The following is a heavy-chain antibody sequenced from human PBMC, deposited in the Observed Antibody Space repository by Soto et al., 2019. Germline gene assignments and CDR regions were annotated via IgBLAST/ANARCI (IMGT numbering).Heavy chain of an antibody. J-gene: IGHJ2*01. CDR2: ISGSGGST. D-gene: IGHD2-8*01. CDR1: GFTFSSYA. CDR3: AIFGVGPPLMYYWYFDL. V-gene: IGHV3-23*01. Sequence: GGSLRLSCAASGFTFSSYAMSWVRQAPGKGLEWVSAISGSGGSTYYADSVKGRFTISRDNSKNTLYLQMNSLRAEDTAVYYCAIFGVGPPLMYYWYFDLWGRGTLFTVSS.